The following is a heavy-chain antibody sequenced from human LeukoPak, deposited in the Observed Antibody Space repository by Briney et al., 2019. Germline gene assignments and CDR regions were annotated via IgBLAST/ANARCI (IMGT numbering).Heavy chain of an antibody. Sequence: ASVKVSCKASGYTFTSYAMHWVRQAPGQRLEWMGWSNAGNGNTKYSQEFQGRVTMTRDTSISTAYMELSRLRSDDTAVYYCARGCSGGSCYSDSYMDVWGKGTTVTVSS. J-gene: IGHJ6*03. D-gene: IGHD2-15*01. V-gene: IGHV1-3*02. CDR3: ARGCSGGSCYSDSYMDV. CDR2: SNAGNGNT. CDR1: GYTFTSYA.